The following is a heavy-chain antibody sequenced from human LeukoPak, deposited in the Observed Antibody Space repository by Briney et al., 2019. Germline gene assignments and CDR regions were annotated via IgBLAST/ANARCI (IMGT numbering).Heavy chain of an antibody. Sequence: ASVKVSCKASGYTFTSYDINRVRQATGQGLEWMGWMNPNSGNTGYAQKFQGRVTMTRNTSISTAYMELSSLRSEDTAVYYCARDGSGSYTPGGWFDPWGQGTLVTVSS. CDR1: GYTFTSYD. CDR3: ARDGSGSYTPGGWFDP. CDR2: MNPNSGNT. J-gene: IGHJ5*02. V-gene: IGHV1-8*01. D-gene: IGHD3-10*01.